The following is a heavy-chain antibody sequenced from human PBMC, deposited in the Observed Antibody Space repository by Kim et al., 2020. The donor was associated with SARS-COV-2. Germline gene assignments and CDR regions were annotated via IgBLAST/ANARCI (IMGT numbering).Heavy chain of an antibody. CDR2: IYYSGST. CDR3: ARGETYYYDSSGYYYGY. J-gene: IGHJ4*02. V-gene: IGHV4-31*03. CDR1: GGSISSGGYY. Sequence: SETLSLTCTVSGGSISSGGYYWSWIRQHPGKGLEWIGYIYYSGSTYYNPSLKSRVTISVDTSKNQFSLKLSSVTAADTAVYYCARGETYYYDSSGYYYGYWGQGTLVTVSS. D-gene: IGHD3-22*01.